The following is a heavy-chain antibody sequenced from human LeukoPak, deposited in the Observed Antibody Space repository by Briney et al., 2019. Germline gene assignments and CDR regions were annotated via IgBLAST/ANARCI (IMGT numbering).Heavy chain of an antibody. CDR3: ARNDMVRGVTKYDY. CDR1: GGSISSYY. Sequence: SEALSLTCTVSGGSISSYYWSWIRQPPGKGLEWIGYIYYSGCTNYNPSLKSRVTISVDTSKNQFSLKLSSVTAADTAVYYCARNDMVRGVTKYDYWGQGTLVTVSS. V-gene: IGHV4-59*08. D-gene: IGHD3-10*01. CDR2: IYYSGCT. J-gene: IGHJ4*02.